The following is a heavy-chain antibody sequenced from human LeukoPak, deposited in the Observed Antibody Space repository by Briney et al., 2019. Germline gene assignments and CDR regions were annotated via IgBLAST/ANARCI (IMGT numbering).Heavy chain of an antibody. J-gene: IGHJ4*02. CDR3: ARLLGYSSSKGPDPTFDY. CDR2: ISSSGSTI. CDR1: GFTFSDYY. D-gene: IGHD6-6*01. Sequence: GGSLRLSCAASGFTFSDYYMSWIRQAPGKGLEWVSYISSSGSTIYYADSVKGRFTISRDNAKNSLYLQMNSLRAEDTAVYYCARLLGYSSSKGPDPTFDYWGQGTLVTVSS. V-gene: IGHV3-11*04.